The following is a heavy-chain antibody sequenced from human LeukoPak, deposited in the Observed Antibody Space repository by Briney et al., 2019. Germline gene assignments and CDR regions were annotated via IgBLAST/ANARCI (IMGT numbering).Heavy chain of an antibody. CDR1: GFTFNSNW. J-gene: IGHJ4*02. Sequence: GGSLRLSCAASGFTFNSNWMSWVRQAPGKGLEWVANIKQDGSDKYYVDSVEGRFTISRDNAKNSLSLQMNSLRAEDTAVYYCARDKYYDRYFDSWGQGTLVTVSS. CDR3: ARDKYYDRYFDS. V-gene: IGHV3-7*01. D-gene: IGHD3-22*01. CDR2: IKQDGSDK.